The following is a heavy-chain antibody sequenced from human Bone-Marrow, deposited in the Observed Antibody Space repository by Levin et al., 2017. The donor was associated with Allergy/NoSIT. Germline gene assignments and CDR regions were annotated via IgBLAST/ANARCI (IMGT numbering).Heavy chain of an antibody. CDR1: GFTFNHHW. J-gene: IGHJ3*02. V-gene: IGHV3-74*01. Sequence: GGSLRLSCAASGFTFNHHWMYWVRQAPGKGLVWVSRVNNDGSSTSYADSVKGRFSISRDNAKYTLYLQMHSLRAEDTAVYYCASGYSYGLYAFDIWGQGTMVTVSS. CDR2: VNNDGSST. D-gene: IGHD5-18*01. CDR3: ASGYSYGLYAFDI.